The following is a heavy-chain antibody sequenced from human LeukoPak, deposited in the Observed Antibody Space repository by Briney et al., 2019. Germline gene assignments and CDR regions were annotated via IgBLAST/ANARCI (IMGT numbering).Heavy chain of an antibody. CDR3: AREREEMATLNY. CDR1: GYTFTGYY. J-gene: IGHJ4*02. D-gene: IGHD5-24*01. V-gene: IGHV1-2*02. CDR2: INPNSGGK. Sequence: ASVTVSFKASGYTFTGYYMHWVRQAPGQGLEGMGWINPNSGGKNYAQKFQGRVTMTRDTSISTAYMELSRLRSDDTAVYYCAREREEMATLNYWGQGTLVTVSS.